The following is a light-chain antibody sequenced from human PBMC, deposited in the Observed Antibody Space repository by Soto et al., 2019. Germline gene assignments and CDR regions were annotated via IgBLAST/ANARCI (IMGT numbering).Light chain of an antibody. V-gene: IGLV2-14*03. J-gene: IGLJ3*02. Sequence: QSALTQPASVSGSPGQSITISCTGASSDIGEYSYVSWYQYHPGQAPKLIIYDVSSRPSGVSNRFSGSKSGNTASLTISGLQAEDEADYYCSSFTGSDTLVVFGGGTKLTVL. CDR2: DVS. CDR1: SSDIGEYSY. CDR3: SSFTGSDTLVV.